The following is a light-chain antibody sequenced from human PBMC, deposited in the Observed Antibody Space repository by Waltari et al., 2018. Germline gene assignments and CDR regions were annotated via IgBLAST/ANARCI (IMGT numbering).Light chain of an antibody. Sequence: EIVLTQSPGTLSLSPGERATLSCRASQSVSSTYLAWYQQKPGQAPRLLIYGVSSRATGIPDRFSGSGSGTEFTLTISRLEPEDFAVYYCQQYSSSPWTCGQGTNVEIK. J-gene: IGKJ1*01. CDR3: QQYSSSPWT. V-gene: IGKV3-20*01. CDR1: QSVSSTY. CDR2: GVS.